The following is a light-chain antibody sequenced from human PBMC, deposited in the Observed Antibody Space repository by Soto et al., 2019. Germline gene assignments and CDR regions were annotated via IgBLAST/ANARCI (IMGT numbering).Light chain of an antibody. V-gene: IGKV3-20*01. CDR2: GAS. J-gene: IGKJ1*01. Sequence: EIVLTQSPGTLSLSPGERAILSCRASQTVSGTYLAWFQQKPGQAPRLLIYGASSRATGVSDRFSGSGSGTDFTLTISRLEPEDFATYFCQQSYGTPPTFGQGTKVEVK. CDR1: QTVSGTY. CDR3: QQSYGTPPT.